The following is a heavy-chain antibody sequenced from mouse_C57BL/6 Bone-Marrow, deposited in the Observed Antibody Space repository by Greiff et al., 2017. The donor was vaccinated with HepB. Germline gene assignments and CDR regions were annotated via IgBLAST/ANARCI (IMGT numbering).Heavy chain of an antibody. CDR2: INPGSGGT. CDR1: GYAFTNYL. V-gene: IGHV1-54*01. Sequence: QVQLQQSGAELVRPGTSVKVSCKASGYAFTNYLIEWVKQRPGQGLEWIGVINPGSGGTNYNEKFKGKATLTADKSSSTAYMQLSSLTSEDSAVYFCARSGDYDPHYFDYWGQGTTLTVSS. D-gene: IGHD2-4*01. CDR3: ARSGDYDPHYFDY. J-gene: IGHJ2*01.